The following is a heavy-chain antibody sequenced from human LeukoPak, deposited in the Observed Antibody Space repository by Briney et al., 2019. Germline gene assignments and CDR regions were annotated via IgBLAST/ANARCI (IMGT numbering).Heavy chain of an antibody. CDR2: ISGSGANT. V-gene: IGHV3-23*01. Sequence: GGSLTLSCAASGFTFSSYEMNWVRQAPGKGLEWVSSISGSGANTYYIDSVKGRFTISRDNSKNTLYLRMNSLRAEDTALYYCAKDRRGCSSTSCYAADLWGQGALVAVSS. D-gene: IGHD2-2*01. CDR3: AKDRRGCSSTSCYAADL. CDR1: GFTFSSYE. J-gene: IGHJ5*02.